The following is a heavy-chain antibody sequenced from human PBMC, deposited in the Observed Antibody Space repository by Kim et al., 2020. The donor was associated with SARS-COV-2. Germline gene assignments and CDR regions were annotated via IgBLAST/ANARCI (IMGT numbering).Heavy chain of an antibody. CDR1: GYSISSGYY. J-gene: IGHJ4*02. Sequence: SETLSLTCTVSGYSISSGYYWGWIRQPPGKGLEWIGSIYHSGSTYYNPSLKSRVTISVDTSKNQFSLKLSSVTAADTAVYYCAAATIAVAGYYFDYWGQGTLVTVSS. V-gene: IGHV4-38-2*02. CDR3: AAATIAVAGYYFDY. D-gene: IGHD6-19*01. CDR2: IYHSGST.